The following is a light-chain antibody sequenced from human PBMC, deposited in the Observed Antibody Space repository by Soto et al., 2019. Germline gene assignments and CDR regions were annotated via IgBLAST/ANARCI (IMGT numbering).Light chain of an antibody. CDR2: DAS. V-gene: IGKV3-11*01. J-gene: IGKJ4*01. CDR1: QSVRSY. Sequence: PGESATLSCRTSQSVRSYLAWYQQKPGQAPRLLMYDASNRATGIPARFRGSGSGKDFTLTISSLEPEDCAVYYCQQRSDWPLPFGGGTKVELK. CDR3: QQRSDWPLP.